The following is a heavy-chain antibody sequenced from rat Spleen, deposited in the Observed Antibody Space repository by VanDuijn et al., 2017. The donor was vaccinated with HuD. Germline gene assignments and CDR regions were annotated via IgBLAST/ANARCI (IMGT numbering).Heavy chain of an antibody. V-gene: IGHV5-29*01. CDR1: GFTFSDYY. CDR2: INYDGSST. D-gene: IGHD1-11*01. Sequence: EVQLVESDGGLVQPGRSLKLSCAASGFTFSDYYMAWVRQTPTKGLGWVATINYDGSSTYYRDSVKGRFTISRDNAKSTLYLQMDSLRSEDTATYYCARGSYGGHYFDYWGQGVMVTVSS. CDR3: ARGSYGGHYFDY. J-gene: IGHJ2*01.